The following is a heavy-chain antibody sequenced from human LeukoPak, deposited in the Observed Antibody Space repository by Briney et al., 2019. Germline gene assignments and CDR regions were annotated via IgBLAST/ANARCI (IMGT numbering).Heavy chain of an antibody. CDR3: VKGSTGTEQHWFDS. CDR1: GFNFNNYA. J-gene: IGHJ5*01. Sequence: GGFLRLSCEGSGFNFNNYAMYWVRQSAGRGLEWVAGINWNGAKIGYADSVKGRFTITRDNAENSMYLQMNSLRVEDTALYFCVKGSTGTEQHWFDSWGQGTLVTVSS. D-gene: IGHD1-7*01. V-gene: IGHV3-9*01. CDR2: INWNGAKI.